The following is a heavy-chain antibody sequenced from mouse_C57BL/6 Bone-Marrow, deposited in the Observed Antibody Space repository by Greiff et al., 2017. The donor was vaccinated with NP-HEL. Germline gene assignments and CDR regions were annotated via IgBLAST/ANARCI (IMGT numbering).Heavy chain of an antibody. Sequence: VQLQPSGADLARPGASVKMSCKASGYTFTSYTMHWVNQRPGQGLEWIGSINPRSGSSKSNQKFKDQATLTADKSSSTAYMQLSSLTSEDSAVYYCARWGVTTCYWGQGTTLTVSA. V-gene: IGHV1-4*01. CDR3: ARWGVTTCY. CDR2: INPRSGSS. J-gene: IGHJ2*01. D-gene: IGHD2-2*01. CDR1: GYTFTSYT.